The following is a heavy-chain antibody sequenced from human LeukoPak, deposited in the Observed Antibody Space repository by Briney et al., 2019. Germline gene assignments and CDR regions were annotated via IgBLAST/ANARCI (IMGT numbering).Heavy chain of an antibody. J-gene: IGHJ4*02. CDR1: GGSFSGNY. Sequence: PSETLSLTCAVSGGSFSGNYWSWVRQPPGRGLEWLGEIHHSGSTIYNLSPKSRVTVSVDTSKNQFSLKLSSVTAADTAVYYCASGGGVYWGQGTLVTVSS. V-gene: IGHV4-34*01. CDR3: ASGGGVY. D-gene: IGHD3-16*01. CDR2: IHHSGST.